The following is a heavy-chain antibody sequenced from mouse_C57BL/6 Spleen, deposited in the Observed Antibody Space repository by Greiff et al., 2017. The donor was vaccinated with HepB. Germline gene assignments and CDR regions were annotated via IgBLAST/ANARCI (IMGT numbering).Heavy chain of an antibody. D-gene: IGHD2-2*01. CDR1: GYTFTDYE. CDR3: TRWYGYDQAWFAY. CDR2: IDPETGGT. J-gene: IGHJ3*01. V-gene: IGHV1-15*01. Sequence: VQLQQSGAELVRPGASVTLSCKASGYTFTDYEMHWVKQTPVHGLEWIGAIDPETGGTAYNQKFKGKAILTADKSSSTAYMELRSLTSEDSAVYYCTRWYGYDQAWFAYWGQGTLVTVSA.